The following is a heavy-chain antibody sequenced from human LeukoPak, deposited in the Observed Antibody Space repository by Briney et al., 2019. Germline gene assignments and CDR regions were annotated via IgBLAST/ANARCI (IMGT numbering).Heavy chain of an antibody. CDR2: IYHSGST. Sequence: SETLTLTCAVSGDSISSSNWWSSVRQTPGTGLEWIGEIYHSGSTNYNPSLKSQVTLSLDKSKTQFSLKLSSVTAADTAVYFCASAQYSGGGYGDGYWGQGTLVTVSS. J-gene: IGHJ4*02. CDR3: ASAQYSGGGYGDGY. D-gene: IGHD6-19*01. V-gene: IGHV4-4*02. CDR1: GDSISSSNW.